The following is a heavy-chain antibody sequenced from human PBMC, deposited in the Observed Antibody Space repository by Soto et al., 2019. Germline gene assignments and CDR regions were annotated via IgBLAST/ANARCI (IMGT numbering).Heavy chain of an antibody. CDR1: GGTFGPHT. CDR3: AIDHNFDASGYSH. J-gene: IGHJ4*02. V-gene: IGHV1-69*08. Sequence: QVQLVQSGAEVKRPGSSVKVSCKTSGGTFGPHTITWVRQAPGQGLEWMGRIIPIVDIINYAQRFQGRLTITADKSTSTSYMELSSLRSDDTAMYYCAIDHNFDASGYSHWGQGTLVTVSS. D-gene: IGHD3-22*01. CDR2: IIPIVDII.